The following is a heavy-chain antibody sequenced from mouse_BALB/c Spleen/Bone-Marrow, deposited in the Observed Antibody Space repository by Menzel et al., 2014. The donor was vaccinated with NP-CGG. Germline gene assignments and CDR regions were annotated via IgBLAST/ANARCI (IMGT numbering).Heavy chain of an antibody. Sequence: EVQLQQSGPGLVKPSQSLSLTCTVTGYSITSDYAWNWIRQFPGNKLEWMGYMSSSGSTSYRPSLKSRISITQDTSKNQFFLQLNSVTAEDTGTYYCARDYYGSSYFDYWGQGTTLTVSS. CDR1: GYSITSDYA. V-gene: IGHV3-2*02. J-gene: IGHJ2*01. CDR3: ARDYYGSSYFDY. CDR2: MSSSGST. D-gene: IGHD1-1*01.